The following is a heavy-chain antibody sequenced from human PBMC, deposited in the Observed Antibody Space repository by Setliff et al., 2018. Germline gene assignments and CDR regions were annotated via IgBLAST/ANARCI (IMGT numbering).Heavy chain of an antibody. CDR2: ISRGGNTI. CDR3: ASLSRSYYDASGYFSNPFDI. V-gene: IGHV3-11*04. D-gene: IGHD3-22*01. Sequence: PGGSLRLSCAASGFIFSDSYMTWIRQAPGKGLEWVSYISRGGNTIYYADSVKGRFTISRDNAKNSLYLQMNSLRAEDTALYYCASLSRSYYDASGYFSNPFDIWGQGTVVTVSS. CDR1: GFIFSDSY. J-gene: IGHJ3*02.